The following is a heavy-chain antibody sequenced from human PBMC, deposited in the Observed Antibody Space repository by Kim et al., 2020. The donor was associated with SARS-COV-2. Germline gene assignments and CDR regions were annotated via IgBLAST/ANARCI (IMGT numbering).Heavy chain of an antibody. J-gene: IGHJ6*02. Sequence: GGSLRLSCTANGSTFDDYAMTWVRQAPGKGREWVSFIKNKAYGGTSDYAPSVKGRFTISRDDSKSIAYLHMNSLKTEDTAVYYCTRGLEGRQVWFDVWGQGTTVTVSS. CDR2: IKNKAYGGTS. CDR3: TRGLEGRQVWFDV. V-gene: IGHV3-49*04. CDR1: GSTFDDYA. D-gene: IGHD5-18*01.